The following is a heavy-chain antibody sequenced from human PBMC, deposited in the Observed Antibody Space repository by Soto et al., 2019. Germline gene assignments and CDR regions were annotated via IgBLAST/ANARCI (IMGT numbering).Heavy chain of an antibody. CDR2: ISAYNGNT. V-gene: IGHV1-18*01. D-gene: IGHD1-7*01. CDR3: ARDPDWNYPYYYYGMDV. J-gene: IGHJ6*02. CDR1: GYTFTSYG. Sequence: ASVKVFCKASGYTFTSYGISWVRQAPGQGLEWMGWISAYNGNTNYAQKLQGRVTMTTDTSTSTAYMELRSLRSDDTAVYYCARDPDWNYPYYYYGMDVWGQGTTVTVSS.